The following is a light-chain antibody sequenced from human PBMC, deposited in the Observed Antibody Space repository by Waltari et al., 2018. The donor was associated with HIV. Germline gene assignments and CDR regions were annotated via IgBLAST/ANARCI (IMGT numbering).Light chain of an antibody. CDR2: YDS. Sequence: SYVLTQPPSVSVAPGKTASITCEAANIGSKGVHWYQQKPGQAPILVIYYDSDRPSGIPERFSGSNSGNTATLTISRVEAGDEADYYCQVWHISTDHWVFGAGTKLTVV. J-gene: IGLJ3*02. CDR1: NIGSKG. CDR3: QVWHISTDHWV. V-gene: IGLV3-21*04.